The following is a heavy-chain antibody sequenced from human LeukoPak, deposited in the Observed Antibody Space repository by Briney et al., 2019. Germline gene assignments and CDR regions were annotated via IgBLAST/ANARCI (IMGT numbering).Heavy chain of an antibody. CDR3: AKEARSGLWFGELLR. Sequence: PGGSLRLSCAVSGFTFSSYAMNWVRQAPGKGLEWVSAISGSGGSTYYADSVKGRFTISRDNSKNTLYLQMNSLRAEDTAVYYCAKEARSGLWFGELLRWGQGTMVTVSS. D-gene: IGHD3-10*01. V-gene: IGHV3-23*01. CDR2: ISGSGGST. J-gene: IGHJ3*01. CDR1: GFTFSSYA.